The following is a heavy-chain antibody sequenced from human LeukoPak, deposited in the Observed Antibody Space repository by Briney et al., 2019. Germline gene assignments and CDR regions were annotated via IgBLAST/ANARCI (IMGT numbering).Heavy chain of an antibody. CDR1: GFTFSSYS. CDR3: ARHIATIAAAAVDY. J-gene: IGHJ4*02. CDR2: ISSSSSYI. V-gene: IGHV3-21*01. Sequence: GGSLRLSCAASGFTFSSYSMNWVRQAPGKGLEWVSSISSSSSYIYYADSVKGRFTIYRDNAKNSLYLQMNSLRAEDTAVYYCARHIATIAAAAVDYWGRGTLVTVSS. D-gene: IGHD6-13*01.